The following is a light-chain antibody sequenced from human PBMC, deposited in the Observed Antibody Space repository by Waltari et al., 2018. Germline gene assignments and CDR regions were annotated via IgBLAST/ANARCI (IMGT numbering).Light chain of an antibody. J-gene: IGLJ2*01. Sequence: QSVLTQPPSASGTPGQSVTISCSGSIPHLGTHYVYWYQQLPGTAPKLLIYLTHQRPSGVPDRFSASKSGTSASLAISGLRFEDEADYYCATRDEGPTVVFGGGTKLTVL. CDR3: ATRDEGPTVV. CDR2: LTH. V-gene: IGLV1-47*01. CDR1: IPHLGTHY.